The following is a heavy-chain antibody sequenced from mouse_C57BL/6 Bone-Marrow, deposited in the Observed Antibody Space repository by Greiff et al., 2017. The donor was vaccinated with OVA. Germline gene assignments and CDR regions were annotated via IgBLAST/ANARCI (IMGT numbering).Heavy chain of an antibody. V-gene: IGHV1-22*01. D-gene: IGHD3-2*02. CDR1: GYTFTDYN. CDR2: INPNNGGT. CDR3: AEQLRLRSAMDY. Sequence: VQLQQSGPELVKPGASVKMSCKASGYTFTDYNMHWVKQSHGKSLEWIGYINPNNGGTSYNQKFKGKATLTVNKSSSTAYMELRSLTSEDSAVYYCAEQLRLRSAMDYWGQGTSVTVSS. J-gene: IGHJ4*01.